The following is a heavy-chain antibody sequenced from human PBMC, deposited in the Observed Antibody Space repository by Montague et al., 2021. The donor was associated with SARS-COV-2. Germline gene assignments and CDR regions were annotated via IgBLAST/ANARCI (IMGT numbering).Heavy chain of an antibody. D-gene: IGHD2-2*01. CDR3: VTGDCSSERCSNDY. CDR1: GGSFSGSY. J-gene: IGHJ4*02. Sequence: SETLSLTCAVYGGSFSGSYWSWIRRPPGKGLEWIGEVNNSGSTSYNPSLKSRVTISVDTSKNQFSLKLSSVTAADTAVYYCVTGDCSSERCSNDYWGQGTLVTVSS. CDR2: VNNSGST. V-gene: IGHV4-34*01.